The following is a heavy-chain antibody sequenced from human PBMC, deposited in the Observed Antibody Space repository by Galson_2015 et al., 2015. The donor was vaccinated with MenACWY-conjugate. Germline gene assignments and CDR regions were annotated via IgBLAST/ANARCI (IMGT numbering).Heavy chain of an antibody. J-gene: IGHJ4*02. V-gene: IGHV3-48*02. Sequence: SLRLSCAASGFTFSTYRMNWVRQAPGKGLEWVSYINSSSSTIYYADSVKGRFTISRDNAKNSLYLQMNTLRDEDTAVYYCARVPGYSYGYYDWWGQGTLVTASS. CDR3: ARVPGYSYGYYDW. CDR2: INSSSSTI. CDR1: GFTFSTYR. D-gene: IGHD5-18*01.